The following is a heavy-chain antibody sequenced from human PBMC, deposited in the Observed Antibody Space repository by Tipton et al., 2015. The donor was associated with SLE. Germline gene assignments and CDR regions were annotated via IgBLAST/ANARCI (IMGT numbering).Heavy chain of an antibody. CDR2: ISSSGSTI. D-gene: IGHD2-2*01. V-gene: IGHV3-11*04. Sequence: SLRLSCAASGFTFSDYYMSWIRQAPGKGLEWVSYISSSGSTIYDADSVKGRFTISRDNAKNSLYLQMNSLRAEVTAVYYCARDLPYCSSTSCYKGGVLSDYWGQGPLVTVSS. CDR3: ARDLPYCSSTSCYKGGVLSDY. J-gene: IGHJ4*02. CDR1: GFTFSDYY.